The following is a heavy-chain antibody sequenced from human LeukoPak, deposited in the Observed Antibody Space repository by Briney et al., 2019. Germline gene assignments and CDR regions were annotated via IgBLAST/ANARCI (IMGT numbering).Heavy chain of an antibody. CDR3: ARPLGRGHRVSGPKDV. V-gene: IGHV4-34*01. CDR1: GGSFSGYY. Sequence: PSETLSHTCAVYGGSFSGYYWSWIRQPPGKGLEWIGEINHSGSTNYNPSLKSRVTISVDTSKNQFSLKLSSVTAADTAVYYCARPLGRGHRVSGPKDVWGKGTTVTVSS. D-gene: IGHD5-12*01. J-gene: IGHJ6*04. CDR2: INHSGST.